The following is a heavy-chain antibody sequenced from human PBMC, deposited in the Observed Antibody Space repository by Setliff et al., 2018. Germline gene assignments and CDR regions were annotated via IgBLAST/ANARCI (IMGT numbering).Heavy chain of an antibody. CDR1: GFTFSNYG. CDR3: ARDGVGSGHDLDS. V-gene: IGHV3-74*01. Sequence: GGSLRLSCAASGFTFSNYGMTWVRQAPGKGLEWVSRMFADGSGTAYADSVKGRFTISRDNAKNTLFLQMTGLTAEDTALYYCARDGVGSGHDLDSWGQGALVPSPQ. CDR2: MFADGSGT. J-gene: IGHJ4*02. D-gene: IGHD5-12*01.